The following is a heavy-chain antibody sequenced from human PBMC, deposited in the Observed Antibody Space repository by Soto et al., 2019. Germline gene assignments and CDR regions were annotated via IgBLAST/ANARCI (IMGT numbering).Heavy chain of an antibody. CDR1: GFRFRDYW. V-gene: IGHV3-7*03. CDR2: IKQDESDK. CDR3: AAYCYTMTCTHFHGYS. J-gene: IGHJ5*02. Sequence: EVYLVESGGGLVQPGASLRLSCAASGFRFRDYWMSWVRQAPGKGLELVANIKQDESDKYYVDSVKGRFTISRDNAKNALYLQMNSLRVEDTAVYYCAAYCYTMTCTHFHGYSWGQGTQVTVSS. D-gene: IGHD3-16*02.